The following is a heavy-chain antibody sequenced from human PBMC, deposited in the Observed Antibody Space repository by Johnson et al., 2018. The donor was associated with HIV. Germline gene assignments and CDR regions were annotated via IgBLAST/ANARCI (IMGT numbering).Heavy chain of an antibody. Sequence: QMMLVESGGGVVRPGGSLRLSCAASGFTFDDYGMSWVRQAQGKGPEYVSAISSNGGSTYYADSVKGRFTISRDNSKTKLYLQMNSLRAEDTAVYYCAREGTLGAFDIWGQGTMVTVSS. J-gene: IGHJ3*02. CDR1: GFTFDDYG. V-gene: IGHV3-64*04. CDR3: AREGTLGAFDI. CDR2: ISSNGGST. D-gene: IGHD1-1*01.